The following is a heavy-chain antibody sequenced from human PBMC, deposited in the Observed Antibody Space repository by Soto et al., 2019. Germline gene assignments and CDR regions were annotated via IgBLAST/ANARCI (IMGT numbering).Heavy chain of an antibody. J-gene: IGHJ4*02. V-gene: IGHV3-23*01. CDR1: GFTCIKYV. D-gene: IGHD6-13*01. CDR3: AKGSADTRPYYFDY. Sequence: GGSLRLSCAASGFTCIKYVMSWVRQETAKGLERISAITGSGGDTYYADSVKGRFTISRDNSNNMLYLQMSSLRDEDTAVYYCAKGSADTRPYYFDYWGQGTLVTVSS. CDR2: ITGSGGDT.